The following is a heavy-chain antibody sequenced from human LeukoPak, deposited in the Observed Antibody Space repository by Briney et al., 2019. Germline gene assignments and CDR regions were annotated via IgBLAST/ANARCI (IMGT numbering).Heavy chain of an antibody. Sequence: PGASLRLSCAASGFTFSNYAMSWVRQAPGKGLEWVSAITGSGGSTYYADSVKGRFTISRDNSKNTVSLQMNSLRAEDTAVYYCAKWGDYDVLTGYYVSDYWGQGTLVTVSS. CDR1: GFTFSNYA. V-gene: IGHV3-23*01. CDR2: ITGSGGST. D-gene: IGHD3-9*01. J-gene: IGHJ4*02. CDR3: AKWGDYDVLTGYYVSDY.